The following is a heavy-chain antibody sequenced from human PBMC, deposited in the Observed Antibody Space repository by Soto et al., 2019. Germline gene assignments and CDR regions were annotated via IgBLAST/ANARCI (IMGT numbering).Heavy chain of an antibody. V-gene: IGHV3-15*01. J-gene: IGHJ4*02. CDR3: TTDGAPKYTYDSSGYDY. D-gene: IGHD3-22*01. Sequence: SLKLGCAASGFTFSNAWMTWFRQAPGKGLEWVARFKSKPDGGATNYAAPVKDRFTISRDDSKNTLYLQMNSLKTEDTAVYYCTTDGAPKYTYDSSGYDYWGPGTLVTVSS. CDR2: FKSKPDGGAT. CDR1: GFTFSNAW.